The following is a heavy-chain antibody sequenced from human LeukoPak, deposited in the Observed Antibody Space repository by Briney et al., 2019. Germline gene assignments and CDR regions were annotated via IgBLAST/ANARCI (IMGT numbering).Heavy chain of an antibody. V-gene: IGHV1-2*02. CDR1: GYTFTGYY. D-gene: IGHD2-2*01. CDR2: INPNSGGT. CDR3: ARSTRRLGYCSSTSCYGGDF. Sequence: GASVKVSCKASGYTFTGYYMHWVRQAPGQGLEWMGWINPNSGGTNYAQKFQGRVTMTRDTSISTAYMELSRLRSDDTAVYYCARSTRRLGYCSSTSCYGGDFWGQGTPVTVSS. J-gene: IGHJ4*02.